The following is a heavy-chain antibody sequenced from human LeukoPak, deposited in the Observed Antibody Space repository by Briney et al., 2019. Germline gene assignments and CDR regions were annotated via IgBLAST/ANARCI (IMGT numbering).Heavy chain of an antibody. J-gene: IGHJ6*02. CDR2: INPNSGGT. V-gene: IGHV1-2*02. CDR1: GYTFTVYY. D-gene: IGHD3-10*01. Sequence: GASVTVSFKASGYTFTVYYMHWVRQAPGQGLEWMEWINPNSGGTNYAQKFQGRVTMTRDTSISTACMELSRLRSDDTAVYYCARGDYYGAGSYSTSPDYYYYGMDVWGQGTTVTVSS. CDR3: ARGDYYGAGSYSTSPDYYYYGMDV.